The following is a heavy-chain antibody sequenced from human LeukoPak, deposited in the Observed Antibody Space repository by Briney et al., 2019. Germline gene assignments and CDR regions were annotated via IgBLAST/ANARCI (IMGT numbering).Heavy chain of an antibody. Sequence: SETLSLTCTVSGGSISSGGYYWSWIRQHPGKGLEWIGYIYYSGSTYYNPSLKSRVTISVDTSKNQFSLKLSSVTAADTAVYYCASTPPQHGIYYYYMDVWGKGTTVTVSS. V-gene: IGHV4-31*03. CDR2: IYYSGST. CDR1: GGSISSGGYY. D-gene: IGHD2-2*01. J-gene: IGHJ6*03. CDR3: ASTPPQHGIYYYYMDV.